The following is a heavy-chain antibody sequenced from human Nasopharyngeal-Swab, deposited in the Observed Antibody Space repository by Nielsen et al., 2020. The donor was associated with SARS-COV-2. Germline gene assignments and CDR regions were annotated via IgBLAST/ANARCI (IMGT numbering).Heavy chain of an antibody. D-gene: IGHD2-21*02. Sequence: SETLSLTCTVSGGSISSYYWSWIRQPPGKGLEWIGYIYYSGSTHYNPSLKSRVTISVDTSNNQFSLKLSSVTAADTALYYCARAGDLTAYSSYYMDVWGNGTTVTVSS. CDR3: ARAGDLTAYSSYYMDV. V-gene: IGHV4-59*12. CDR2: IYYSGST. J-gene: IGHJ6*03. CDR1: GGSISSYY.